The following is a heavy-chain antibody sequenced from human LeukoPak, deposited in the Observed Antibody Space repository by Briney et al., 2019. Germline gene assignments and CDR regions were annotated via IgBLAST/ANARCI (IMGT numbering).Heavy chain of an antibody. CDR2: IRYDGSNK. Sequence: GGSLRLSCATSGFTFSSYAMSWVRQAPGKGLEWVAFIRYDGSNKYYADSVKGRFTISRDNSKNTLYLQMNSLRAEDTAVYYCAKGSITIFWPYDYWGQGTLVTVSS. D-gene: IGHD3-9*01. CDR3: AKGSITIFWPYDY. CDR1: GFTFSSYA. V-gene: IGHV3-30*02. J-gene: IGHJ4*02.